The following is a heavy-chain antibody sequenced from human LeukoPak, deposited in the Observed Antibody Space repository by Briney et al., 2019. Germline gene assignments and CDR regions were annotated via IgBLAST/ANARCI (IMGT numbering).Heavy chain of an antibody. Sequence: SETLSLTCTVSGGSISSYYWSWIRQPPGKGLEWIGYIYYSGSTYYNPSLKSRVTISVDTSKNQFSLKLSSVTAADTAVYYCAREYYYDSSGYYSRALIFDYWGQGTLVTVSS. V-gene: IGHV4-30-4*08. CDR3: AREYYYDSSGYYSRALIFDY. CDR1: GGSISSYY. CDR2: IYYSGST. D-gene: IGHD3-22*01. J-gene: IGHJ4*01.